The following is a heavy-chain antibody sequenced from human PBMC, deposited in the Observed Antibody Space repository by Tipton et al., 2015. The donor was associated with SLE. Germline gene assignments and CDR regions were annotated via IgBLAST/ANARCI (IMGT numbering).Heavy chain of an antibody. Sequence: RSLRLSCAASGFTFSSYAMHWVRQAPGKGLEWVAVISYDGSNKYYADSVKGRFTISRDNSKNALYLQMYSLRAEDTAVYYCATLLVGPNAFDIWGQGTMVTVSS. CDR3: ATLLVGPNAFDI. V-gene: IGHV3-30*04. CDR2: ISYDGSNK. D-gene: IGHD2-15*01. CDR1: GFTFSSYA. J-gene: IGHJ3*02.